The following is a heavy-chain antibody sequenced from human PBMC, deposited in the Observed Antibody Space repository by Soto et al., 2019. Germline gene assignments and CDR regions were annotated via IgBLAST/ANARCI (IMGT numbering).Heavy chain of an antibody. CDR3: ARVDVTIFGVVIIAINYYYYYMDV. J-gene: IGHJ6*03. V-gene: IGHV3-7*01. CDR1: GFTFSSYW. CDR2: IKQDGSEK. Sequence: GGSLRLSCAASGFTFSSYWMSWVRQAPGKGLEWVANIKQDGSEKYYVDSVKGRFTISRDNAKNSLYLQMNSLRAEDTAVYYCARVDVTIFGVVIIAINYYYYYMDVWGKGTTVTVSS. D-gene: IGHD3-3*01.